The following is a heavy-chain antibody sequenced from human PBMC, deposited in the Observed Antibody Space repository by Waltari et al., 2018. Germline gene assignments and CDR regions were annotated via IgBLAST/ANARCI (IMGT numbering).Heavy chain of an antibody. D-gene: IGHD4-4*01. CDR2: ISTYNGNT. CDR1: GSIVTSYG. J-gene: IGHJ5*02. CDR3: ARGPSNYNWFDP. Sequence: QIQLVQSGAEVKKPGASVKVSCKVSGSIVTSYGVNWVRQAPGQGLEWMGWISTYNGNTNYARNLQGRVTMTRDTSTSTAYMELRSLKSDDTAVYYCARGPSNYNWFDPWGQGTLVTVSS. V-gene: IGHV1-18*01.